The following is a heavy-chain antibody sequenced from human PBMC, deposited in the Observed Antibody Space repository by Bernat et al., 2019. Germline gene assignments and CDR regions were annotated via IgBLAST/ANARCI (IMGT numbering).Heavy chain of an antibody. CDR2: VYYSRNS. D-gene: IGHD1-26*01. Sequence: QVQLQESGPGLVKPSETLSLTCTVSSDSISSYYWSCIRQPPGDGLEWIGCVYYSRNSDYNPSLKSRATISIDTSKNQISLKLNSVTAADTAVYFCARHRNKGESGPTFDYWGQGTLVTVSS. CDR1: SDSISSYY. V-gene: IGHV4-59*08. CDR3: ARHRNKGESGPTFDY. J-gene: IGHJ4*02.